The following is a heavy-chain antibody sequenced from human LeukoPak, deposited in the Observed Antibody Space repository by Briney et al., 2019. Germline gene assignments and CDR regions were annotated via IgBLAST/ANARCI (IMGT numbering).Heavy chain of an antibody. CDR1: GYTFTGYY. CDR2: IIPIFGTA. Sequence: GASVKVSCKASGYTFTGYYMHWVRQAPGRGLEWMGGIIPIFGTANYAQKFQGRVTITADESTSTAYMELSSLRSEDTAAYYCARDYYDSSGYPTYYMDVWGKGTTVTVSS. J-gene: IGHJ6*03. V-gene: IGHV1-69*13. D-gene: IGHD3-22*01. CDR3: ARDYYDSSGYPTYYMDV.